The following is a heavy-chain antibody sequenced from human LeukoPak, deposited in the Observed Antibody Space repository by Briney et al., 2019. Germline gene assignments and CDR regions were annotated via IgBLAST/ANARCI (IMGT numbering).Heavy chain of an antibody. CDR3: ARSGRFSRIAAAGTFDY. V-gene: IGHV4-39*07. CDR1: GGSISSSSYY. CDR2: IYYSGST. J-gene: IGHJ4*02. D-gene: IGHD6-13*01. Sequence: NASETLCLTCTVSGGSISSSSYYWGWIRQPPGKGLEWIGSIYYSGSTYYNPSLKSRVTISVDTSTNQFSLKLSSVTAADTAVYYCARSGRFSRIAAAGTFDYWGQGTLVTVSS.